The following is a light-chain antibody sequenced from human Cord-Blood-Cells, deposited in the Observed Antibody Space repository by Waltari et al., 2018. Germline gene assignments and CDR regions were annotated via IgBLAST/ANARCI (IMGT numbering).Light chain of an antibody. CDR3: QKYNSAPLT. CDR2: AAS. Sequence: DIQMTQSPYSLSASVGNKVTITCRASQGIRDYLAWYHQKPGKVPKLLIYAASTLQSGVPSRFSGSGSWTDFTLTISSLQPEDVATYYCQKYNSAPLTFGQGTKVEIK. V-gene: IGKV1-27*01. J-gene: IGKJ1*01. CDR1: QGIRDY.